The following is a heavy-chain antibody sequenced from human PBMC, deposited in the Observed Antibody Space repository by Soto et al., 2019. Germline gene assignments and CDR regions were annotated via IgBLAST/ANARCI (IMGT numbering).Heavy chain of an antibody. CDR1: GFTFSSYE. Sequence: GGSLRLSCAASGFTFSSYEMNWVRQAPGKGLEWVSYISSSGSTIYYADSVKGRFTISRDNAKNSLYLQMNSLRAEDTAVYYCGRDSVLGTDIWGQGTMVTVSS. CDR3: GRDSVLGTDI. V-gene: IGHV3-48*03. CDR2: ISSSGSTI. D-gene: IGHD3-16*01. J-gene: IGHJ3*02.